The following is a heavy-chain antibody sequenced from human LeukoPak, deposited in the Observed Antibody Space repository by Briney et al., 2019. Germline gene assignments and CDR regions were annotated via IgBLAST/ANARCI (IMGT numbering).Heavy chain of an antibody. CDR3: ARDFRGNYGSRGMDV. J-gene: IGHJ6*02. V-gene: IGHV4-59*01. D-gene: IGHD1-26*01. CDR2: IYYSGST. CDR1: GGSITSY. Sequence: SETLSLTCTVSGGSITSYWSWIRQPPGKGLEWIGYIYYSGSTNYNPSLKSRVTMSIDTSKHQFSLKLSSVTAADTAVYYCARDFRGNYGSRGMDVWGQGTTVTVSS.